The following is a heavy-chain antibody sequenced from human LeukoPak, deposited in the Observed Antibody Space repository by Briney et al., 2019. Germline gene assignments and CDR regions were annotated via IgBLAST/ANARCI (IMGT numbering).Heavy chain of an antibody. D-gene: IGHD3-16*01. Sequence: GGSLRLSCAASGFTFSNAWMSWVRQAPGKGLEWVGRIKSKTDGGTTDYAAPVKGRFTISRDNAKNTLYLQMNGLRAEDTAVYYCTRGGVDHWGQGTLVTVSS. CDR3: TRGGVDH. CDR1: GFTFSNAW. CDR2: IKSKTDGGTT. V-gene: IGHV3-15*05. J-gene: IGHJ4*02.